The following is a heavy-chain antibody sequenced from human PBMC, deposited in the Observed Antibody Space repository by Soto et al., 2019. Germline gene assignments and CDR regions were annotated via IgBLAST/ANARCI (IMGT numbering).Heavy chain of an antibody. CDR3: AIQYCSSTSCYRMVGFDP. J-gene: IGHJ5*02. Sequence: QVQLVQSGAEVKKPGSSVKVSCKASGGTFSSYAISWVRQAPGQGLEWMGGIIPIFGTANYAQKFQGRVTITADESTSTAYMELSSLRSEDTAVYYCAIQYCSSTSCYRMVGFDPWGQGTLVTVSS. CDR2: IIPIFGTA. D-gene: IGHD2-2*01. CDR1: GGTFSSYA. V-gene: IGHV1-69*01.